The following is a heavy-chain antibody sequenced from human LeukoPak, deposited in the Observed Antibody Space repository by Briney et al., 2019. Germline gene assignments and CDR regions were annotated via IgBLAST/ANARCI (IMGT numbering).Heavy chain of an antibody. J-gene: IGHJ4*02. CDR2: INTDGSST. CDR3: ASGSTWYDY. CDR1: GFTFSDFA. V-gene: IGHV3-74*01. Sequence: GKSLRLSCAVSGFTFSDFAIHWVRQAPGKGLVWVSRINTDGSSTSYADSVKGRFTISRDNAKNALYLQMNSLRAEDTAVYYCASGSTWYDYWGQGTLVTVSS. D-gene: IGHD6-13*01.